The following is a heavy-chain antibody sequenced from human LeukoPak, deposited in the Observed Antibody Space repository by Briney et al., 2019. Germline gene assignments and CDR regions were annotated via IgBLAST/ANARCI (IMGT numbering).Heavy chain of an antibody. CDR3: ARPLQLWSHVTFDI. V-gene: IGHV4-39*01. Sequence: SETLSLTCAVSGASISSSRYYWGWIRQPPGKGLEWIGSIYYSGSTYYNPSLKSRVTISVDTSKNQFSLKLSSVTAADTAVYYCARPLQLWSHVTFDIWGQGTMVTVSS. CDR2: IYYSGST. CDR1: GASISSSRYY. J-gene: IGHJ3*02. D-gene: IGHD5-18*01.